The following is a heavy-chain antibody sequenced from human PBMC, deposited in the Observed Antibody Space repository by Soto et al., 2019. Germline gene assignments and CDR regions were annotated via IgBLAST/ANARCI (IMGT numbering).Heavy chain of an antibody. J-gene: IGHJ4*02. CDR3: ARQFPYGPGLDY. D-gene: IGHD3-10*01. V-gene: IGHV4-39*01. CDR2: IYYSGST. Sequence: PSETLSLTCTVSGGSISSSSYYWGWIRQPPGKGLEWIGSIYYSGSTYYNPSLKSRVTISVDTSKNQFSLKLSSVTAADTAVYYCARQFPYGPGLDYWGQGTLVTVSS. CDR1: GGSISSSSYY.